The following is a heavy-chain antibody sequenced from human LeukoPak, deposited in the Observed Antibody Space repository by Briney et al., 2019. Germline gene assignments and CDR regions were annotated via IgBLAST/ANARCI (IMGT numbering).Heavy chain of an antibody. CDR3: ARGQGWFDP. CDR1: GFTFDDYA. J-gene: IGHJ5*02. Sequence: GGSLRLSCAASGFTFDDYAMHWVRQAPGKGLEWVSGISWNSGSIGYADSVKGRFTISRDNAKNSLYLQMNSLRAEDTAVYYCARGQGWFDPWGQGTLVTVSS. V-gene: IGHV3-9*01. CDR2: ISWNSGSI.